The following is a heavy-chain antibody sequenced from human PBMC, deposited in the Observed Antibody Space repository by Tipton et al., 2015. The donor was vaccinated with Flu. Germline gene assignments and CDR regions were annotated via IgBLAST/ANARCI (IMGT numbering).Heavy chain of an antibody. CDR1: GYTFTGYY. Sequence: QVQLVQSGAEVKKPGASVKVSCKASGYTFTGYYMHWVRQAPGQGLEWMGWINPNSGGTNYAQKFQGRVTVTRDTSISTAYMELSRLRSDDTAVYYRAREAARKIYYYYGMDVWGQGTTVTVSS. V-gene: IGHV1-2*02. CDR2: INPNSGGT. D-gene: IGHD6-6*01. CDR3: AREAARKIYYYYGMDV. J-gene: IGHJ6*02.